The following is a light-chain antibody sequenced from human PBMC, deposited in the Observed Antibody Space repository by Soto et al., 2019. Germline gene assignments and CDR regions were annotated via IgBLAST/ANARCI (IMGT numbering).Light chain of an antibody. Sequence: EIVMTQSPATLPASPGESAPLSCTASQSVSSNLAWYQQKPGQAPRLLIYGASTRATGIPARFSGSGSGTDFTLTISRLEPEDFAVYFCQQYGRSLPITFGQGTRLEIK. J-gene: IGKJ5*01. CDR2: GAS. V-gene: IGKV3-15*01. CDR1: QSVSSN. CDR3: QQYGRSLPIT.